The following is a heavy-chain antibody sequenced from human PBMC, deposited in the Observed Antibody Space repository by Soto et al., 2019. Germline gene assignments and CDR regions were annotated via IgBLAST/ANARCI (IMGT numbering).Heavy chain of an antibody. CDR2: IGGEAVST. CDR3: AKDSFSHNGIYDPFDI. V-gene: IGHV3-23*01. D-gene: IGHD3-3*02. CDR1: GFIFSNYA. J-gene: IGHJ3*02. Sequence: EVQLLESGGGLVQPGGSLRLSCAASGFIFSNYAMSWVRQGPGKGLECVSVIGGEAVSTNCADSVKGRCTVSRDNSKNTVYLQLDSLRDDDTAVYYCAKDSFSHNGIYDPFDIWGQGTMVTVSS.